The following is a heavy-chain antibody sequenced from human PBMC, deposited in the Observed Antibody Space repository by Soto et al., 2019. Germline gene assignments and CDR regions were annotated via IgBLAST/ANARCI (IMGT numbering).Heavy chain of an antibody. D-gene: IGHD3-10*01. CDR1: GGTFSSYA. J-gene: IGHJ4*02. V-gene: IGHV1-69*13. Sequence: SVKVSCKASGGTFSSYAISWVRQAPGQGLEWMGGIIPIFGTANYAQKFQGRVTITADESKNTLYRQMNSLRAEDTAVQYCAKDLIVPTRGRGVIPDWGQGTLVTVSS. CDR3: AKDLIVPTRGRGVIPD. CDR2: IIPIFGTA.